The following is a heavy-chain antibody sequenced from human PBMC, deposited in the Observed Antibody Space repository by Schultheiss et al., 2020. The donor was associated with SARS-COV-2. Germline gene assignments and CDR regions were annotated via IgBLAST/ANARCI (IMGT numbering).Heavy chain of an antibody. D-gene: IGHD1-26*01. CDR1: GFTFSSYD. J-gene: IGHJ6*02. CDR2: IRSKANSYAT. CDR3: TSSYNANYYYYGMDV. V-gene: IGHV3-73*01. Sequence: GESLKISCAASGFTFSSYDMNWVRQASGKGLEWVGRIRSKANSYATAYAASVKGRFTISRDDSKNTAYLQMNSLKTEDTAVYYCTSSYNANYYYYGMDVWGQGTTVTVSS.